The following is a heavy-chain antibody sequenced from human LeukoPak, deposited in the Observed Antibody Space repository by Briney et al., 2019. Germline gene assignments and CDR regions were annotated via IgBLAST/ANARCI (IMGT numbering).Heavy chain of an antibody. CDR1: GFTFSNAW. V-gene: IGHV3-15*05. CDR3: ARDLTLRGNSYGSVFDV. J-gene: IGHJ3*01. D-gene: IGHD5-18*01. CDR2: IKSKTDGGTT. Sequence: GGSLRLSCAASGFTFSNAWMSWVRQAPGKGLEWVGRIKSKTDGGTTDYAAPVKGRFTISRDDSKNTLYLQMNSLRPEDTALYYCARDLTLRGNSYGSVFDVWGQGTMVTVSS.